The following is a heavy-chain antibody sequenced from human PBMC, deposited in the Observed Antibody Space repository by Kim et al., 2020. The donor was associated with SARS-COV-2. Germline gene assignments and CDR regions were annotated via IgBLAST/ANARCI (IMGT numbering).Heavy chain of an antibody. V-gene: IGHV3-48*02. J-gene: IGHJ4*02. CDR2: ISSSSSTI. D-gene: IGHD3-9*01. CDR1: GFTFSSYS. Sequence: GGSLRLSCAASGFTFSSYSMNWVRQAPGKGLEWVSYISSSSSTIYYADSVKGRFTISRDNAKNSLYLQMNSLRDEDTAVYYCAREAARDILTGRNRDYWGQGTLVTVSS. CDR3: AREAARDILTGRNRDY.